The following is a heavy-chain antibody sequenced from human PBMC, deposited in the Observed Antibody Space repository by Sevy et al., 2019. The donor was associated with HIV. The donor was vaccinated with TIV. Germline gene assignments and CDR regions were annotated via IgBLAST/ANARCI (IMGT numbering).Heavy chain of an antibody. Sequence: SETLSLTCAVYGGSFSGYYWSWIRQPPGKGLEWIGEINHSGSTNYNPSLKSRVTISVDTSKNQFSLKLSSVTAADTAVYYCARGGYCSSTSCMLSGAKGSPRAPFDMDVWGQGTTVTVSS. CDR2: INHSGST. CDR3: ARGGYCSSTSCMLSGAKGSPRAPFDMDV. J-gene: IGHJ6*02. V-gene: IGHV4-34*01. CDR1: GGSFSGYY. D-gene: IGHD2-2*01.